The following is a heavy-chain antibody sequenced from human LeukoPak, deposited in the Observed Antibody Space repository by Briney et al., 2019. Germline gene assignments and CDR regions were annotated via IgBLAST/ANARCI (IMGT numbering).Heavy chain of an antibody. CDR3: ARDKGYSIDQ. CDR2: INGDGSST. D-gene: IGHD5-18*01. Sequence: GGSLRLSCATSGFTFENYWMHWVRKAPGTGLVWVSRINGDGSSTSYADFVKGRFTISRDNAKNTLYLQMNSLRAEETAIYYCARDKGYSIDQWGQGTLVTVSS. CDR1: GFTFENYW. J-gene: IGHJ5*02. V-gene: IGHV3-74*01.